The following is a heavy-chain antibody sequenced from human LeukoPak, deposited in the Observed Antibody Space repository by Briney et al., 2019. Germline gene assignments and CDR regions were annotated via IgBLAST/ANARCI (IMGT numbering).Heavy chain of an antibody. V-gene: IGHV4-34*01. J-gene: IGHJ2*01. Sequence: SETLSLTCGVYGGSFSGYFWSWIRQPPGKGLEWIGEVSDSGRTNCKSSLKSRVTISLDTSKNQLSLKVNSVTAADTAVYYCARVSSSWYQDWCFDLWGRGTLVTVSS. CDR1: GGSFSGYF. CDR3: ARVSSSWYQDWCFDL. D-gene: IGHD6-13*01. CDR2: VSDSGRT.